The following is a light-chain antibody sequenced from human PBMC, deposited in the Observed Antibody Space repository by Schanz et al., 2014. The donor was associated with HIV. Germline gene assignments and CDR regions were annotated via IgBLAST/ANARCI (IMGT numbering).Light chain of an antibody. CDR2: GAF. CDR3: QQYTAWPLT. CDR1: QSISNN. J-gene: IGKJ4*01. V-gene: IGKV3-15*01. Sequence: EIVMTQSPATLYVSPGEGATLSCRASQSISNNLAWYQHKPGQAPRLLIYGAFTRATGIPVRFSGSGSGTDFTLTISSPQSDDVAVYYCQQYTAWPLTFGGGTKVEI.